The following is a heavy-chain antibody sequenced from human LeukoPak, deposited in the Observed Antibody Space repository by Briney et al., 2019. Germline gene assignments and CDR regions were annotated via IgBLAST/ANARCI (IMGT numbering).Heavy chain of an antibody. Sequence: SETLSLTCAVSGGFISSSNWWSWVRQPPGKGLEWIGEIYHSGSTNYNPSLKSRVTISVDKSKNQFSLKLSSVTAADTAVYYCARVLPTQRPYYFDYWGQGTLVTVSS. CDR2: IYHSGST. J-gene: IGHJ4*02. CDR3: ARVLPTQRPYYFDY. CDR1: GGFISSSNW. V-gene: IGHV4-4*02.